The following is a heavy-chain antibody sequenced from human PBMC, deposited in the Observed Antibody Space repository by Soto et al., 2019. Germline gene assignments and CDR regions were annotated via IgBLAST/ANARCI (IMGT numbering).Heavy chain of an antibody. CDR1: GGTFSRHT. CDR2: IIPMFGTA. V-gene: IGHV1-69*01. CDR3: ARGWGYESSDYYYAY. D-gene: IGHD3-22*01. J-gene: IGHJ4*02. Sequence: QVQLVQSGAEVRKPGSSVKVSCKASGGTFSRHTISWVRQAPGQGLEWMGGIIPMFGTANYAQKFQGRVTITADESTSTDYMELSGLRSEDTAIYYCARGWGYESSDYYYAYWGQGTLVIVSS.